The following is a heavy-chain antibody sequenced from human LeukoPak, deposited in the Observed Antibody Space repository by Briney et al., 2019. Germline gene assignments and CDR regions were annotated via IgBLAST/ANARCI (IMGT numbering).Heavy chain of an antibody. D-gene: IGHD6-13*01. CDR1: GGSLRSFSYF. CDR2: VSNSGSI. CDR3: ARVGNSWPHYYFDS. J-gene: IGHJ4*02. Sequence: PSETLSLTCSVSGGSLRSFSYFWGWIRLPPGKGLEWIGSVSNSGSIYYNPSLDSRASIPMDTTKNEVYLKLNYVTAADTAVYYCARVGNSWPHYYFDSWGRGTLVTVSS. V-gene: IGHV4-39*07.